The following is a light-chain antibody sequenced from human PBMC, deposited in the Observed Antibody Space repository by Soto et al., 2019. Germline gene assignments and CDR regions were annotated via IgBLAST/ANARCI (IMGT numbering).Light chain of an antibody. CDR3: QQSYSTPRT. V-gene: IGKV1-39*01. Sequence: DIQMTQSPSSLSASVGDRVTIACRASQSISSFLSWYQQKPGKAPKLLIYAASSLQSGVPSRFSGSGSGTDFTLTISSLQPEEFATYYCQQSYSTPRTFGQGTKLEIK. CDR1: QSISSF. CDR2: AAS. J-gene: IGKJ2*01.